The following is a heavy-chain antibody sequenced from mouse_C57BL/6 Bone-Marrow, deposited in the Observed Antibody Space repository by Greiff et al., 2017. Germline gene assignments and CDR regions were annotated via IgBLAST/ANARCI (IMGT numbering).Heavy chain of an antibody. CDR2: IYPGGGYT. CDR3: SVYYSNYWYFDV. D-gene: IGHD2-5*01. Sequence: VQLVESGAELVRPGTSVKMSCKASGYTFTNYWIGWAKQRPGHGLEWIGDIYPGGGYTNYNEKFKGKATLTADKSSSPAYMQFSSLTSEDSAIYYCSVYYSNYWYFDVWGTGTTVTVSS. J-gene: IGHJ1*03. CDR1: GYTFTNYW. V-gene: IGHV1-63*01.